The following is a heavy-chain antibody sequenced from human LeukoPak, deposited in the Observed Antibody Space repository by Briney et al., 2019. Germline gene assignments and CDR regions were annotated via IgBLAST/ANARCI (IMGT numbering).Heavy chain of an antibody. CDR2: ISSSSSYI. J-gene: IGHJ4*02. CDR1: GFIFSSYS. D-gene: IGHD6-13*01. CDR3: ARSGLIAAAGSPLDY. V-gene: IGHV3-21*01. Sequence: GGSLRLSCAASGFIFSSYSMNWVRQAPGKGLEWVSSISSSSSYIYYADSVKGRFTISRDNAKNSLYLQMNSLRAEDTAVYYCARSGLIAAAGSPLDYWGQGTLVTVSS.